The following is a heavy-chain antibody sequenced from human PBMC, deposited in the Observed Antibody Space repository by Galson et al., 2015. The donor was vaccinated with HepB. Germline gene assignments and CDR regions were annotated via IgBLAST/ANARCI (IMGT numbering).Heavy chain of an antibody. J-gene: IGHJ4*02. CDR2: ISGSGGST. CDR1: GFAFSSYA. Sequence: SLRLSCAASGFAFSSYAMSRVRPAPGKGLEWVSAISGSGGSTYYADSVKGRFTISRDNSKNTLYLQMNSLRAEDTAVYYCAKCWGLGDIVVVVAAFFDYWGQGTLVTVSS. D-gene: IGHD2-15*01. CDR3: AKCWGLGDIVVVVAAFFDY. V-gene: IGHV3-23*01.